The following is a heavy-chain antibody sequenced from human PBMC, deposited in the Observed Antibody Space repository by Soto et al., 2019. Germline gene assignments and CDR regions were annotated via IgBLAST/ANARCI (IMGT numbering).Heavy chain of an antibody. CDR3: VRGWLRDPWMY. Sequence: EVQLVESGGGLVKPGGSLRLSCAASGFIFSRYTMNWVRQAPGKGLEWVSSISGRSTYIYYADSVKGRFTISRGNSLYLQMSSLRDEDTAVYYCVRGWLRDPWMYWGQGTLVTVSS. CDR2: ISGRSTYI. V-gene: IGHV3-21*01. CDR1: GFIFSRYT. J-gene: IGHJ4*02. D-gene: IGHD5-12*01.